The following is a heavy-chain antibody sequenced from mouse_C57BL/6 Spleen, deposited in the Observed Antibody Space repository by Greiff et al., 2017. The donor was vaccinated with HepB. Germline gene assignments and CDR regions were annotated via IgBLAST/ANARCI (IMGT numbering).Heavy chain of an antibody. CDR2: INPNNGGT. CDR3: ARRGDGGYFDV. V-gene: IGHV1-26*01. D-gene: IGHD2-3*01. CDR1: GYTFTDYY. Sequence: EVQLQQSGPELVKPGASVKISCKASGYTFTDYYMNWVKQSHGKSLEWIGDINPNNGGTSYNQKFKGKATLTVDKSSSTAYMELRSLTSEDSAVYYCARRGDGGYFDVWGTGTTVTVSS. J-gene: IGHJ1*03.